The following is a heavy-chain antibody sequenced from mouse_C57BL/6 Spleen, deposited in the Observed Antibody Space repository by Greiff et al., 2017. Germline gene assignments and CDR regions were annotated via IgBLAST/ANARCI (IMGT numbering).Heavy chain of an antibody. J-gene: IGHJ1*03. D-gene: IGHD1-1*01. Sequence: EVQLKESGPGLVKPSQSLSLTCSVTGYSITSGYYWNWIRQFPGNKLEWMGYISYDGSNNYNPSLKNRISITRDTSKNQFFLKLNSVTTEDTATYYCARGGYYGSSFYWYFDVWGTGTTVTVSS. CDR2: ISYDGSN. V-gene: IGHV3-6*01. CDR1: GYSITSGYY. CDR3: ARGGYYGSSFYWYFDV.